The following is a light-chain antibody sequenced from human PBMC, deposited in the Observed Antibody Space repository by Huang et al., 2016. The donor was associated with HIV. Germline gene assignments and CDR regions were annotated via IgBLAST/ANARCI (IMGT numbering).Light chain of an antibody. J-gene: IGKJ4*01. CDR2: WEY. V-gene: IGKV4-1*01. Sequence: DIVMTQSPDSLAVSLCERATINCKSSHSILYSSNSKNYLAWYQEKPGQPPKLLIYWEYTRGSGVPVRVSGSGSGTDFTLTISSLQAEDVAVYYCHQYYSTPPTFGGGTKVEIK. CDR3: HQYYSTPPT. CDR1: HSILYSSNSKNY.